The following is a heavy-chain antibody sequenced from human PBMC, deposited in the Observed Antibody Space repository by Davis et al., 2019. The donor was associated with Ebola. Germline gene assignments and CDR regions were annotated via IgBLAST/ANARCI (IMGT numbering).Heavy chain of an antibody. J-gene: IGHJ4*02. CDR3: AREPNYDVLTGTSSYYFDY. CDR2: ISGFNTNT. Sequence: ASVKVSCKSSGYTFTSYGLVWVRQAPGLGLEWMGWISGFNTNTNFAQKLQGRVTVSKDTSTNTAYMDLRSLTSDDTAIYYCAREPNYDVLTGTSSYYFDYWGQGTLVNVSS. CDR1: GYTFTSYG. D-gene: IGHD3-9*01. V-gene: IGHV1-18*04.